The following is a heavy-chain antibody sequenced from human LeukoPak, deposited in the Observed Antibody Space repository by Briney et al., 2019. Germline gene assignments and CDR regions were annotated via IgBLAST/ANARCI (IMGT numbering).Heavy chain of an antibody. V-gene: IGHV4-59*01. D-gene: IGHD4-23*01. J-gene: IGHJ5*02. CDR3: ARYRGNSNGGFDP. CDR1: GGSISSYY. CDR2: IYNSGGT. Sequence: SETLSLTCTVSGGSISSYYWSWIRQPPGKGLEWIGNIYNSGGTNYNPSLKSRVTTSVDTSKNQFSLKLTFVTAADTAVYYCARYRGNSNGGFDPWGQGTLVTVSS.